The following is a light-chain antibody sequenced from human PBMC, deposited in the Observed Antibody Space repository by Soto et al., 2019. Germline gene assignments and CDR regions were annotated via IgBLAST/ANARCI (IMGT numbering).Light chain of an antibody. V-gene: IGKV3-20*01. Sequence: EIVLTQSPGNLSLSPGERATLSCRASQSVTSNKLAWYQQKPGRAPRLLIYDASGRTTGSPDRFSGSGSGADFTLTISRLEPEDFAVYYCQQYGSSPITFGQGTRLEIK. CDR3: QQYGSSPIT. CDR1: QSVTSNK. CDR2: DAS. J-gene: IGKJ5*01.